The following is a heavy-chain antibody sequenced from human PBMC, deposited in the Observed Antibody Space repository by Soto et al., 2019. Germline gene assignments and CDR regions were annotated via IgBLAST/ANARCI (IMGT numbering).Heavy chain of an antibody. CDR2: ISYSGST. J-gene: IGHJ5*02. CDR3: ARDVGLQHDTGYYDFWSGKNNWFDP. Sequence: SETLSLTCTAYGGSISGHYWSWIRQPPGKGLQYIGYISYSGSTNYNPSLKSRVTISVDTSNNQFSLRLSSVTAADTAVYYCARDVGLQHDTGYYDFWSGKNNWFDPWGQGTRVTVSS. CDR1: GGSISGHY. V-gene: IGHV4-59*11. D-gene: IGHD3-3*01.